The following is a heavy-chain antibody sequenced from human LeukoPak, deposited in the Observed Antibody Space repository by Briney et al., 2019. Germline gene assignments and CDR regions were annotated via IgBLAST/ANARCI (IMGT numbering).Heavy chain of an antibody. V-gene: IGHV3-23*01. CDR2: ISGSGGST. CDR1: GFTFSSYT. CDR3: AKGGLAAAGTLWDY. J-gene: IGHJ4*02. Sequence: GGYLRLSCAASGFTFSSYTMSWVRQAPGKGLEWVSAISGSGGSTYYVDSVKGRFTISRDNSKNTLYLQMNSLRAEDTAVYYCAKGGLAAAGTLWDYWGQRTLVTVSS. D-gene: IGHD6-13*01.